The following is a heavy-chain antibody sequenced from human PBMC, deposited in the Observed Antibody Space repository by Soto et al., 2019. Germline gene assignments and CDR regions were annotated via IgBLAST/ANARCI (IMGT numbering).Heavy chain of an antibody. V-gene: IGHV3-30*03. CDR1: GFSLSYFG. J-gene: IGHJ4*02. CDR2: MSYDGRSQ. CDR3: TSDTFGLRDS. D-gene: IGHD3-10*01. Sequence: GGSLRLCCAASGFSLSYFGMHWVRQAPGKGLEWVAFMSYDGRSQYFGDSVKGRFTISRDNAKNTVYLQMNSLRPEDTAIYYCTSDTFGLRDSWGQGSLVTVSS.